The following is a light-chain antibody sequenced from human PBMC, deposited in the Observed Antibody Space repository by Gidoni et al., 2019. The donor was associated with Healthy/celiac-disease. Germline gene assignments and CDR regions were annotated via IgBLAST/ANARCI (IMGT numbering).Light chain of an antibody. CDR2: DVS. J-gene: IGLJ2*01. Sequence: QSALTQPRSASGSPGQSVPISSTGTSSDVGGDNYVSWYQQHPGQAPKLMIYDVSKRPSGVPDRFSGSKSGNTASLTISGLQAEDEADYYCCSYAGSYTLVFGGGTKLTVL. CDR1: SSDVGGDNY. CDR3: CSYAGSYTLV. V-gene: IGLV2-11*01.